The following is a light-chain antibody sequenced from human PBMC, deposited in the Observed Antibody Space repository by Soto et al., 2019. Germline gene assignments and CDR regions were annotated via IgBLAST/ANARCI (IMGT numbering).Light chain of an antibody. CDR1: QSVLHRSNNKNY. J-gene: IGKJ4*01. Sequence: DIVMTQSPDSLAVSLGERATINCKSSQSVLHRSNNKNYLAWYQQKPGQPPRLLVSWASTRESGVPDRFRGSGSGTDFTLTINSLQAEDVAVYYFQQYYDSLVLSFGGGTKVELK. CDR2: WAS. V-gene: IGKV4-1*01. CDR3: QQYYDSLVLS.